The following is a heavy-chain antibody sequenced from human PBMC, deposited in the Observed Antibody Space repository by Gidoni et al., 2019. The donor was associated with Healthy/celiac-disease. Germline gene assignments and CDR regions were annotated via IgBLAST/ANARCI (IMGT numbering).Heavy chain of an antibody. D-gene: IGHD5-18*01. Sequence: QVQLVESGGGVVQPGRSLRLSCAASGFTFSSYGMHWVRQAPGQGLEWVAVISYDGSNKYYADSVKGRFTISRDNSKNTLYLQMNSLRAEDTAVYYCAKDFTAETAHPSALDPWGQGTLVTVSS. CDR2: ISYDGSNK. CDR1: GFTFSSYG. V-gene: IGHV3-30*18. J-gene: IGHJ5*02. CDR3: AKDFTAETAHPSALDP.